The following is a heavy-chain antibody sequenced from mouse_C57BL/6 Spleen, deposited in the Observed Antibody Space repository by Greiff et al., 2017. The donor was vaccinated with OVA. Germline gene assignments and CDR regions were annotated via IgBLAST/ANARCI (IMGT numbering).Heavy chain of an antibody. CDR3: ARHGSSYDAMDY. CDR2: IYPGDGDT. J-gene: IGHJ4*01. Sequence: QVQLQQSGPELVKPGASVKISCKASGYAFSSSWMNWVKQRPGKGLEWIGRIYPGDGDTNYNGKFKGKATLTADKSSSTAYMQLSSLTSEDSAVYFCARHGSSYDAMDYWGQGTSVTVSS. V-gene: IGHV1-82*01. D-gene: IGHD1-1*01. CDR1: GYAFSSSW.